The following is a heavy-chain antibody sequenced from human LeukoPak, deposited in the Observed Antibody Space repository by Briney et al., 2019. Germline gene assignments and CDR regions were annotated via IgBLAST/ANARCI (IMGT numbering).Heavy chain of an antibody. CDR3: AREDWGLRYGLDV. V-gene: IGHV4-34*01. CDR2: INHSGST. D-gene: IGHD3-9*01. J-gene: IGHJ6*02. CDR1: GGSFSGYY. Sequence: PSETLSLTCAVYGGSFSGYYWSWIRQPPGKGLEWIGEINHSGSTNYNPSLKSRVTISVGTSKNQFSLTLSSVTAADTAVYYCAREDWGLRYGLDVWGQGTTVTVSS.